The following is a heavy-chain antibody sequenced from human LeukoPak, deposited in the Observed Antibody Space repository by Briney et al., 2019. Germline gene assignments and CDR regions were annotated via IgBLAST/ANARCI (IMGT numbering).Heavy chain of an antibody. D-gene: IGHD3-9*01. CDR3: AKDNLYDILTGTSFDY. J-gene: IGHJ4*02. CDR1: GFTFDDYA. CDR2: ISWNSGSI. Sequence: GGSLRLSCAASGFTFDDYAMHWVRQAPGKGLEWVSGISWNSGSIGYADSVKGRFTISRDNAKNSLYLQMNSLRAEDTALYYCAKDNLYDILTGTSFDYWGQGTLVTVSS. V-gene: IGHV3-9*01.